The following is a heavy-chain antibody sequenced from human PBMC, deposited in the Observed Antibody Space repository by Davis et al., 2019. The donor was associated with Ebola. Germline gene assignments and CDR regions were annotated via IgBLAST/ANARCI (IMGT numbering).Heavy chain of an antibody. V-gene: IGHV1-46*01. CDR1: GGTFSSYA. CDR3: ARDGAAAGYD. J-gene: IGHJ4*02. CDR2: INPSGGST. D-gene: IGHD6-13*01. Sequence: ASVKVSCKASGGTFSSYAISWVRQAPGQGLEWMGIINPSGGSTSYAQKFQGRVTMTRDTSTSTVYMELSSLRSEDTAVYYCARDGAAAGYDWGQGTLVTVSS.